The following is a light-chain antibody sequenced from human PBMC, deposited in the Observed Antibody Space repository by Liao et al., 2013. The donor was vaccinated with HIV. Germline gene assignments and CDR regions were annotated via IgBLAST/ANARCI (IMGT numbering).Light chain of an antibody. Sequence: SYELTQPPSVSVSPGQTASITCSGTKLGDKYASWYQQKPGQSPVLLIYQDSMRPSGIPERFSGSNSGNTATLTISGTQAMDEADYYCQAWDSSTACVVFGGGTKLTVL. J-gene: IGLJ2*01. CDR2: QDS. CDR1: KLGDKY. V-gene: IGLV3-1*01. CDR3: QAWDSSTACVV.